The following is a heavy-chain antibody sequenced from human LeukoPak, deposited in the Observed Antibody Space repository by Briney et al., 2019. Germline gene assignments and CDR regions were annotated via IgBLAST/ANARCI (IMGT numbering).Heavy chain of an antibody. CDR1: GFTFSSYW. V-gene: IGHV3-74*01. Sequence: GGTLRLSCAASGFTFSSYWMHWVRQAPGKGLVWVSRISTDGSTTSYADSVKGRFTISRDSAKNTLYLQMNALRDEDTAVYYCARDEDDYGGNSPLGYWGQGTLVTVSS. D-gene: IGHD4-23*01. CDR3: ARDEDDYGGNSPLGY. CDR2: ISTDGSTT. J-gene: IGHJ4*02.